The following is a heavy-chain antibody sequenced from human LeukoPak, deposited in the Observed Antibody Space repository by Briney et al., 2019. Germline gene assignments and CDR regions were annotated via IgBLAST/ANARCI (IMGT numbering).Heavy chain of an antibody. J-gene: IGHJ4*02. CDR1: GGSFSGYY. V-gene: IGHV4-34*01. CDR2: INHSGST. CDR3: ARGMYCSGGSCYSFYYFGY. D-gene: IGHD2-15*01. Sequence: SETLSLTCAVYGGSFSGYYWSWIRQPPGKGLEWIGEINHSGSTNYNPSLKSRVTISVDTSKNQFSLKLSSVTAADTAVYYCARGMYCSGGSCYSFYYFGYWGQGTLVTVSS.